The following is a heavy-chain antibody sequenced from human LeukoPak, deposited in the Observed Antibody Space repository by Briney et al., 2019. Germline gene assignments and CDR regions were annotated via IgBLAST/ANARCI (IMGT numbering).Heavy chain of an antibody. CDR2: ISGSGFTI. V-gene: IGHV3-48*01. Sequence: GGSLRLSCAASEFTFSTYSMNWVRQAPGKGLERISYISGSGFTIHYADSVKGRFTISRDNAKNSLYLQMNSLRAEDTAVYYCARGVPKTSYYYYYMDVWGKGTTVTVSS. CDR3: ARGVPKTSYYYYYMDV. J-gene: IGHJ6*03. CDR1: EFTFSTYS. D-gene: IGHD4-11*01.